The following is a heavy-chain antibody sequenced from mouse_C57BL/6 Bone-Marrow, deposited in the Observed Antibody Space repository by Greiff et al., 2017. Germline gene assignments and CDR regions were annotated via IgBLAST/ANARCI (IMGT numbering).Heavy chain of an antibody. CDR2: IDPETGGT. CDR3: TETTVVDWYFDV. CDR1: GYTFTDYE. D-gene: IGHD1-1*01. Sequence: QVRLQQSGAELVRPGASVTLSCKASGYTFTDYEMHWVKQTPVHGLEWIGAIDPETGGTAYNQKFKGKAILTADKSSSTAYMELRSLTSEDSAVYYCTETTVVDWYFDVWGTGTTVTVSS. J-gene: IGHJ1*03. V-gene: IGHV1-15*01.